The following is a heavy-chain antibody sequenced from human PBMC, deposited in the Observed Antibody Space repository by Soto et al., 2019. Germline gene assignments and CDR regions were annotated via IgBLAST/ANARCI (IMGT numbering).Heavy chain of an antibody. J-gene: IGHJ6*02. CDR1: GYTFTGYY. Sequence: GASVKVSCKASGYTFTGYYMHWVRQAPGQGLEWMGWINPNSGGTNYAQKFQGRVTMTRDTSISTAYMELSRLRSDDTAVYYCARVISVPAARGNYYYYGMDVWGQGTTVTVSS. CDR3: ARVISVPAARGNYYYYGMDV. V-gene: IGHV1-2*02. D-gene: IGHD2-2*01. CDR2: INPNSGGT.